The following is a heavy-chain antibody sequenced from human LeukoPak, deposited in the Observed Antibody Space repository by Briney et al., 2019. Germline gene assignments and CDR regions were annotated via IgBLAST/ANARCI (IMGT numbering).Heavy chain of an antibody. J-gene: IGHJ5*02. CDR1: GGSFSGYY. CDR2: INHSGST. Sequence: SETLSLTCAVYGGSFSGYYWSWIRQPPGKGLEWIGEINHSGSTSYNPSLKSRVTISVDTSKNQFSLKLSSVTAADTAVYYCARAGGPRFLRTKNWFDPWGQGTLVTVSS. D-gene: IGHD3-3*01. CDR3: ARAGGPRFLRTKNWFDP. V-gene: IGHV4-34*01.